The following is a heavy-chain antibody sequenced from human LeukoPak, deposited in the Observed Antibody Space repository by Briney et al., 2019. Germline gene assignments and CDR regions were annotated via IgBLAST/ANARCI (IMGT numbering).Heavy chain of an antibody. J-gene: IGHJ4*02. CDR1: GFTFSSYS. V-gene: IGHV3-21*04. CDR3: SKRSLNYYGSGPLDY. D-gene: IGHD3-10*01. Sequence: GGSLRLSCAASGFTFSSYSMNWVRQAPGKGLEWVSSISSSSSYIYYADSVKGRFTISRDNSKNTLYLQMNSLRAEDTAVYFCSKRSLNYYGSGPLDYWGQGTLVTVSS. CDR2: ISSSSSYI.